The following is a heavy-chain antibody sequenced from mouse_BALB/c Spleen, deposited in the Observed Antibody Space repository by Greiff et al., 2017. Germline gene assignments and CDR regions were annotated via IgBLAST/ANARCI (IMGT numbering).Heavy chain of an antibody. Sequence: VQLKQSGAELVKPGASVKLSCTASGFNIKDTYMHWVKQRPEQGLEWIGRIDPANGNTKYDPKFQGKATITADTSSNTAYLQLSSLTSEDTAVYYCASDRYDYFDYWGQGTTLTVSS. J-gene: IGHJ2*01. D-gene: IGHD2-14*01. V-gene: IGHV14-3*02. CDR1: GFNIKDTY. CDR2: IDPANGNT. CDR3: ASDRYDYFDY.